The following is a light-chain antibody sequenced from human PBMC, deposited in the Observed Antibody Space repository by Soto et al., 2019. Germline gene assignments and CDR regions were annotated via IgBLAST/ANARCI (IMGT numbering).Light chain of an antibody. Sequence: QSVLTQPPSASGTPGQGVTISCSGRTSNIGSNYVYWYQQLPGTAPKLLIYLNNQRPSGVPDRFSGSKSGTSASLAISGLRSEDEADYFCAAWDDSLSGPVFGGGTQLTVL. V-gene: IGLV1-47*01. CDR1: TSNIGSNY. CDR2: LNN. J-gene: IGLJ2*01. CDR3: AAWDDSLSGPV.